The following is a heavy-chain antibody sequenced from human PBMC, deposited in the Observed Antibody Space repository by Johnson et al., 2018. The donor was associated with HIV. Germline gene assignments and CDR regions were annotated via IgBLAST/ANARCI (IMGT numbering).Heavy chain of an antibody. CDR1: GFTVSCNY. J-gene: IGHJ3*02. Sequence: VQLVESGGGLVQPGGSLGLSCAASGFTVSCNYMNWVRQAPGKGLEWVSVIYSDGSTYYADSVQGRFTLSRDNSQNTLYLQMNSLRAEDTAVYFCARDAPNFFDSSGVRDDAFDIWGPGTMVTVSS. V-gene: IGHV3-66*01. CDR3: ARDAPNFFDSSGVRDDAFDI. CDR2: IYSDGST. D-gene: IGHD3-22*01.